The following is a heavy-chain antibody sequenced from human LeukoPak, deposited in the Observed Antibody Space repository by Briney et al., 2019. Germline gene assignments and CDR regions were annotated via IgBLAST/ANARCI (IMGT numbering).Heavy chain of an antibody. J-gene: IGHJ4*02. CDR1: GFTFSNYA. Sequence: GGSLRLSCAASGFTFSNYAINWVRQSPGEGLEWVSAISGSGGSTYYADSVKGRFTISRDNSKNTLYLQMNSLRAEDTAVYYCAKGTIAMSGTSLDYWGQGTLVTVSS. V-gene: IGHV3-23*01. CDR2: ISGSGGST. CDR3: AKGTIAMSGTSLDY. D-gene: IGHD6-19*01.